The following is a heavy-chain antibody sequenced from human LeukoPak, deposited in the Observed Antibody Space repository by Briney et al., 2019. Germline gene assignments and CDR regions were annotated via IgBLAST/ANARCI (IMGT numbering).Heavy chain of an antibody. CDR3: ARLGYSIGWYENY. D-gene: IGHD6-19*01. V-gene: IGHV4-34*01. J-gene: IGHJ4*02. CDR1: GGSFRGYY. Sequence: PSETLSLTCAVYGGSFRGYYWSWLRQPPGKGLEWLGEINHSGSTNYNPALKSRVTISVDTSKNQFSLKLSSVTAADTAVYYCARLGYSIGWYENYWGQGTLVTVSS. CDR2: INHSGST.